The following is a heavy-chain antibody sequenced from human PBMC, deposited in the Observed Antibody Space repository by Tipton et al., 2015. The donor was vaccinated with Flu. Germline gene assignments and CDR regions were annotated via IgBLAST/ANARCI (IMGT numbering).Heavy chain of an antibody. CDR2: IYYSGST. D-gene: IGHD2-8*01. V-gene: IGHV4-59*08. CDR1: GGSISSYY. Sequence: LRLSCTVSGGSISSYYWSWIRQPPGKGLEWIGYIYYSGSTNYNPSLKSRVTISVDTSKNQFSLKLSSVTAADTAVYYCARANHPGWFDPWGQGTLVTVSS. J-gene: IGHJ5*02. CDR3: ARANHPGWFDP.